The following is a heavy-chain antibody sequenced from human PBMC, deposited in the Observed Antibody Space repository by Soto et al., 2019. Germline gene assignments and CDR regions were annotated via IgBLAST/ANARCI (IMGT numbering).Heavy chain of an antibody. D-gene: IGHD2-15*01. Sequence: PSETLSLTCTVSGGSISSYYWSWIRQPPGKGLEWIGYIYYSGSTNYNPSLKSRVTISVDTSKNQFSLKLSSVTAADTAVYCCARVGRWWGEMSLHLNWFDPWGQGTLVTVSS. V-gene: IGHV4-59*01. J-gene: IGHJ5*02. CDR2: IYYSGST. CDR1: GGSISSYY. CDR3: ARVGRWWGEMSLHLNWFDP.